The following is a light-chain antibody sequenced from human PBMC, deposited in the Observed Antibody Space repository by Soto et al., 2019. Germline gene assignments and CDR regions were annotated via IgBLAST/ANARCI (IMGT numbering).Light chain of an antibody. J-gene: IGKJ4*01. Sequence: EIEMTQSLATLSVSPGERVTLSCRASQSISSSLAWYQQRPGQAPRLLIYGASARATGIPARFSGSGSGTQFTLTISSLQSEDFAVYHCQQYYNWPLTFGGGT. CDR2: GAS. CDR3: QQYYNWPLT. V-gene: IGKV3-15*01. CDR1: QSISSS.